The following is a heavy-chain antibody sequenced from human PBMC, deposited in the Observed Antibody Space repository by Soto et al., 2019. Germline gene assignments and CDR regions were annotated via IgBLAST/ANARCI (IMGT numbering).Heavy chain of an antibody. V-gene: IGHV1-3*01. CDR2: INAGNGNT. D-gene: IGHD4-17*01. Sequence: ASVKVSCKASGYTFTSYAMHWVRQAPGQRLEWMGWINAGNGNTKYSQKFQGRVTITRDTSASTAYMELSSLRSEDTAVYYCARTDRYYYRGDYGFDIWGQGTMVTVSS. J-gene: IGHJ3*02. CDR1: GYTFTSYA. CDR3: ARTDRYYYRGDYGFDI.